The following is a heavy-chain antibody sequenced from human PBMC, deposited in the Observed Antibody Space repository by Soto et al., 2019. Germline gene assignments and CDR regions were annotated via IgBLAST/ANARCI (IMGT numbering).Heavy chain of an antibody. CDR3: ARDLAGYYYYYYGMDV. J-gene: IGHJ6*02. D-gene: IGHD3-10*01. Sequence: QVQLVESGGGVVQPGRSLRLSCAASGFTFSSYGMHWVRQAPGKGLEWVAVIWYDGSNKYYADSVKGRFTISRDNSKNTLYLQMNSLRAEDTAVYYCARDLAGYYYYYYGMDVWGQGTTVTVSS. V-gene: IGHV3-33*01. CDR2: IWYDGSNK. CDR1: GFTFSSYG.